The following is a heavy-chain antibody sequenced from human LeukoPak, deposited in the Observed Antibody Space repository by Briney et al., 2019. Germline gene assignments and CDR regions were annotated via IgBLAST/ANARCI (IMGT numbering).Heavy chain of an antibody. J-gene: IGHJ4*02. Sequence: PGGSLRLSCAASGFTFSSSWMTWVRQAPGKGLAWVANIKQDGSEIFYVDSVKGRFVTSRDNAKDTLYLQMDSLTAEDTAVYFCTRGMLDYYDSSGFSSTGYWGQGTLVTVSS. V-gene: IGHV3-7*02. CDR1: GFTFSSSW. D-gene: IGHD3-22*01. CDR3: TRGMLDYYDSSGFSSTGY. CDR2: IKQDGSEI.